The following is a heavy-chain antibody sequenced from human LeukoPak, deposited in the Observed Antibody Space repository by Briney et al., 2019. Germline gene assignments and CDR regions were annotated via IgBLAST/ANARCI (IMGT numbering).Heavy chain of an antibody. D-gene: IGHD1-26*01. J-gene: IGHJ5*02. V-gene: IGHV4-61*02. CDR2: IYTSGST. CDR3: AGDTWELLGWFDP. CDR1: GGSISSGSYY. Sequence: PSETLSLTCTVSGGSISSGSYYWSWIRQPAGKGLEWIGRIYTSGSTNYNPSLKSRVTISVDTSKNQFSLKLSSVTAADTAVYYCAGDTWELLGWFDPWGQGTLVTVSS.